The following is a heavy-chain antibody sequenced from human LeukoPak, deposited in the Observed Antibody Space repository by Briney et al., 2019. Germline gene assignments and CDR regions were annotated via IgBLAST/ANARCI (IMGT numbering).Heavy chain of an antibody. CDR1: GGSISSGDYY. J-gene: IGHJ4*02. Sequence: ETLSLTCTVSGGSISSGDYYWSWIRQPPGKALEWLAHIFSNDEKSYSTSLKSRLTISKDTSKSQVVLTMTNMDPVDTATYYCARILSNWGYFDYWGQGTLVTVSS. CDR2: IFSNDEK. CDR3: ARILSNWGYFDY. V-gene: IGHV2-26*01. D-gene: IGHD7-27*01.